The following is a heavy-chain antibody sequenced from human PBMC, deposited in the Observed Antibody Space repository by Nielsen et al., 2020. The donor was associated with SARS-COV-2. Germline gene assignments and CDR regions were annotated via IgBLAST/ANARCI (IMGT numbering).Heavy chain of an antibody. Sequence: SETLSLTCAVSGGSISSSNWWSWVRQPPGKGLEWIGEIYHSGSTNYNPSLKSRVTISVDTSKNQFSLKLSSVTAADTAVYYCASVIVGATTGAFDIWGQGTMVTVSS. CDR1: GGSISSSNW. CDR2: IYHSGST. CDR3: ASVIVGATTGAFDI. J-gene: IGHJ3*02. V-gene: IGHV4-4*02. D-gene: IGHD1-26*01.